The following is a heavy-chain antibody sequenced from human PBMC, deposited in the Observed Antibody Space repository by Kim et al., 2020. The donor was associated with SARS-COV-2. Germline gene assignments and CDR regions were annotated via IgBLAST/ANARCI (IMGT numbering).Heavy chain of an antibody. J-gene: IGHJ6*02. Sequence: SVKVSCKASGCTFSSYTISWVRQAPGQGLEWMGRIIPILGIANYAQKFQGRVTITADTSTSTAYMELSSLRSEDTAVYYCAREKEVRHRPYYYYGMDVCGQGTTGTVSS. V-gene: IGHV1-69*04. CDR3: AREKEVRHRPYYYYGMDV. CDR2: IIPILGIA. CDR1: GCTFSSYT. D-gene: IGHD3-10*01.